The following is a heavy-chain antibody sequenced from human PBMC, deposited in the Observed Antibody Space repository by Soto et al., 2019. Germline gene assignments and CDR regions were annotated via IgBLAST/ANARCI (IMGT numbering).Heavy chain of an antibody. CDR1: GFTFSSYA. V-gene: IGHV3-30-3*01. CDR3: ARAGSDIAVAGYGDY. Sequence: VGSLRLSCAASGFTFSSYAMHWVRQAPGKGLEWVAVISYDGSNKYYADSVKGRFTISRDNSKNTLYLQMNSLRAEDTAVYYCARAGSDIAVAGYGDYWGQGTLVTVSS. J-gene: IGHJ4*02. D-gene: IGHD6-19*01. CDR2: ISYDGSNK.